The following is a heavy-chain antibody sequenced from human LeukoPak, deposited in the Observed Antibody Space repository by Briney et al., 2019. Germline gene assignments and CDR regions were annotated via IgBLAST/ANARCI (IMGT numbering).Heavy chain of an antibody. CDR1: GGTFGSYA. D-gene: IGHD6-13*01. CDR3: ASFQQTYYYGMDV. V-gene: IGHV1-69*04. Sequence: GASVKVSCKASGGTFGSYAISWVRQAPGQGLEWMGRIIPILGIANYAQKFQGRVTITADKSTSTAYMELSSLRSEDTAVYYCASFQQTYYYGMDVWGQGTTVTVSS. CDR2: IIPILGIA. J-gene: IGHJ6*02.